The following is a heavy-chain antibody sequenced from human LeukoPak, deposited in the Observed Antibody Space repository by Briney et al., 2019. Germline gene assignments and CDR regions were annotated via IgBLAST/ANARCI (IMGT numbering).Heavy chain of an antibody. CDR1: GFSCSSYD. CDR2: ISSSGSTI. CDR3: ARDHQEAGNYFDY. Sequence: GGSLRLSCAASGFSCSSYDMNWVRQAPGKGLEWVSYISSSGSTIYYADSVKGRFTISRDNAKNSLCLQMNSLRAEDTAIYYCARDHQEAGNYFDYWGQGTLVTVSS. J-gene: IGHJ4*02. D-gene: IGHD6-19*01. V-gene: IGHV3-48*03.